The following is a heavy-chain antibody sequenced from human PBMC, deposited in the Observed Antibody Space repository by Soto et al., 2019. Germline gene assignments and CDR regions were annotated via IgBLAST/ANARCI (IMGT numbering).Heavy chain of an antibody. CDR3: VKDLLHSGGCETWYCDL. CDR1: GFTLSSYG. D-gene: IGHD1-26*01. J-gene: IGHJ2*01. CDR2: ISFDGNYK. V-gene: IGHV3-30*18. Sequence: QVQLVESGGGVVQPGRSLRLSCVGSGFTLSSYGMHWVRQAPGKGLEWLAVISFDGNYKYHADSVKGRFTIARDNSKNTLVLEMSSLTPEDTAVDYCVKDLLHSGGCETWYCDLWGRGTLVTGSS.